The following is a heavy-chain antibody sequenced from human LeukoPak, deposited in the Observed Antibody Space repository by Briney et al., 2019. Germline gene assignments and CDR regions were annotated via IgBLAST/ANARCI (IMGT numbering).Heavy chain of an antibody. CDR1: GFTFSSYD. CDR2: IATAGDT. V-gene: IGHV3-13*01. Sequence: GGSLRLSCAASGFTFSSYDMHWVRQATGKGLEWVSAIATAGDTYYPGSVKGRFTISRENAKNSLYLQMNSLRAGDTAVYYCARALPPYGDYASYYYGMDVWGQGTTVTVSS. CDR3: ARALPPYGDYASYYYGMDV. D-gene: IGHD4-17*01. J-gene: IGHJ6*02.